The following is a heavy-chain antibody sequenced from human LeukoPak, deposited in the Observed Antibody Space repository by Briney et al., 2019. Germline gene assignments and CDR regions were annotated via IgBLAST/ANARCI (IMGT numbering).Heavy chain of an antibody. D-gene: IGHD6-13*01. V-gene: IGHV3-48*03. J-gene: IGHJ4*02. Sequence: GGSLRLSCAASGFTFSSYEMNWVRQAPGKGLEWVSYISSSGTTIYYADSVKGRFTISRDNAKNSLYLQMNSLRAEDTAVYYRAIGLFEEQQPYWGQGTLVTVSS. CDR2: ISSSGTTI. CDR1: GFTFSSYE. CDR3: AIGLFEEQQPY.